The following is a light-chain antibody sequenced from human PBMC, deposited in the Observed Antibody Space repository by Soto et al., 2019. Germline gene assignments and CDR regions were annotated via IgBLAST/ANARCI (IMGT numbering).Light chain of an antibody. CDR1: SSDVGNYNF. V-gene: IGLV2-14*01. CDR3: SSYTTSATWV. CDR2: EVS. Sequence: QSALTQPASVSGSPGQSITISCTGTSSDVGNYNFVSWYQHHPGKAPKVMIYEVSYRPSGVSNRFSGSKSGNTASLTISGLQAEDEADYYCSSYTTSATWVFGGGTKLTVL. J-gene: IGLJ3*02.